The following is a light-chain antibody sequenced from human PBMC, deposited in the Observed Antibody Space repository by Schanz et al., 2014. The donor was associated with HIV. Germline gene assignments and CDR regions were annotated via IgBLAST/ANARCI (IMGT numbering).Light chain of an antibody. CDR2: DVT. J-gene: IGLJ2*01. Sequence: QSALTQPSSVSGSLGQSITISCTGTSGDVGRYDYPSWYQQHPGQAPKLLIYDVTYRPSGISNRFSGSKSGYTASLTISGLQAEDEADYYCSSYTTSSTLVFGGGTKVTVL. V-gene: IGLV2-14*03. CDR3: SSYTTSSTLV. CDR1: SGDVGRYDY.